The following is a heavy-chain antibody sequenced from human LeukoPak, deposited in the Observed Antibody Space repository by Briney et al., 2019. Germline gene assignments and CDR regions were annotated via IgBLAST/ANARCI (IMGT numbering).Heavy chain of an antibody. J-gene: IGHJ4*02. CDR3: AKMDTAMGTNYFDY. CDR2: ISGSGGST. CDR1: GFTFSSYA. V-gene: IGHV3-23*01. D-gene: IGHD5-18*01. Sequence: GGSLRPSCAASGFTFSSYAMSRVRQAPGKGLEWVSAISGSGGSTYYADSVKGRFTISRDNSKNTLYLQMNGLRAEDTAVYYCAKMDTAMGTNYFDYWGQGTLVTVSS.